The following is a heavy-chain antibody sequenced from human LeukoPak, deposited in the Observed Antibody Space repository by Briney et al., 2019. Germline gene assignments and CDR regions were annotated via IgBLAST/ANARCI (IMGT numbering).Heavy chain of an antibody. D-gene: IGHD3-22*01. V-gene: IGHV3-7*01. CDR1: GFIFSNYW. Sequence: GGSLRLSCAASGFIFSNYWMSWVRQAPGKGLEWVANIKQDGSEKNYVDSVKGRFSISRDNAKNSLYLQMNSLRAEDTAFYYCGYDAYFFNYWGQGTLVTVSS. CDR3: GYDAYFFNY. CDR2: IKQDGSEK. J-gene: IGHJ4*02.